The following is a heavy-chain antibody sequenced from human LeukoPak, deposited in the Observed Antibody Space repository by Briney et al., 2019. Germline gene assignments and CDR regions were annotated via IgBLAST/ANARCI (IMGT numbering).Heavy chain of an antibody. CDR1: GYSFTSYW. J-gene: IGHJ6*02. CDR3: ARISSGWYSSGMDV. D-gene: IGHD6-19*01. CDR2: IDPSDSYT. V-gene: IGHV5-10-1*01. Sequence: VGALKISCKGSGYSFTSYWIGWVPQIPGKGLEWMGRIDPSDSYTNYSPSFQGHVTISADKSISTAYLQWSSLKASDTAMYYCARISSGWYSSGMDVWGQGTTVTVSS.